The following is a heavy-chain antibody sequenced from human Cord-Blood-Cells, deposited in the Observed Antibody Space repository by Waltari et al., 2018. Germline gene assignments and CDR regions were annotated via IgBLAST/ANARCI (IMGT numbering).Heavy chain of an antibody. CDR1: GFTFSSYS. CDR3: ARDRYQGGSYWFDP. J-gene: IGHJ5*02. CDR2: ISSSSSYI. Sequence: EVQLVESGGGLVKPGGSLSLSCAASGFTFSSYSMNWVRKAPGKGLDWVSSISSSSSYIYYADSVKGRFTISRDNAKNSLYLQMNSLRAEDTAVYYCARDRYQGGSYWFDPWGQGTLVTVSS. D-gene: IGHD1-26*01. V-gene: IGHV3-21*01.